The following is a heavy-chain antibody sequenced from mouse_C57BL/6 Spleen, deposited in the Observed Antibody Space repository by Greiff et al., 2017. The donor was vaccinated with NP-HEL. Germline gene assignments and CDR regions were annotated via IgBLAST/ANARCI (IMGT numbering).Heavy chain of an antibody. D-gene: IGHD1-1*01. CDR3: ARTAKDYYGSSYLAWFAY. CDR1: GYTFTDYY. CDR2: INPNNGGT. Sequence: EVQLQQSGPELVKPGASVKISCKASGYTFTDYYMNWVKQSHGKSLEWIGDINPNNGGTSYNQKFKGKATLTVDKSSSTAYMELRSLTSEDSAVYYCARTAKDYYGSSYLAWFAYWGQGTLVTVSA. V-gene: IGHV1-26*01. J-gene: IGHJ3*01.